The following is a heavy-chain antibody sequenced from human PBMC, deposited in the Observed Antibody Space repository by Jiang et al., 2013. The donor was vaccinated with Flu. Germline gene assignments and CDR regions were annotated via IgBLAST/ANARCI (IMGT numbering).Heavy chain of an antibody. Sequence: GPGLVKPSETLSLTCTVSSGSMSGYYWSWIRQTPGKGLEWIGFIYYSGRTHYNPSLKSRVTMSVDTSKNHISLKLSSVTAADTAVYFCARCSSSSGGSCYFDFWGQGTLVSVSS. D-gene: IGHD2-15*01. J-gene: IGHJ4*02. CDR3: ARCSSSSGGSCYFDF. V-gene: IGHV4-59*01. CDR1: SGSMSGYY. CDR2: IYYSGRT.